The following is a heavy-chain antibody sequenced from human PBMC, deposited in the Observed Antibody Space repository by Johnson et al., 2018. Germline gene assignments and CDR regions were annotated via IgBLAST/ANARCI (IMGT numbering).Heavy chain of an antibody. J-gene: IGHJ6*02. CDR3: ARVSYGSGSYYNRYYYYGMDV. D-gene: IGHD3-10*01. CDR2: INWNGGST. CDR1: GFTFDDYG. Sequence: VQLVESGGGVVRPGGSLRLSCAASGFTFDDYGMSWVRQAPGKGLEWVSGINWNGGSTGYADSVKGRFTISRDNAKNSLYLQMNRLRAADTALYHCARVSYGSGSYYNRYYYYGMDVWGQGTTVTVSS. V-gene: IGHV3-20*01.